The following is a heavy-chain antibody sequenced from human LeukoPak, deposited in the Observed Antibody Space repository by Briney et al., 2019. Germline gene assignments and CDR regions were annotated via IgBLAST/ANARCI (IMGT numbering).Heavy chain of an antibody. CDR1: GFTFSSYS. V-gene: IGHV3-21*01. J-gene: IGHJ4*02. Sequence: GGSLRLSCVASGFTFSSYSMNWVRQAPGKGLEWVSSISSSSSYIYYADSVKGRFTISRDNAKNSLYLQMNSLRAEDTAVYYCARVSSSTSCYTDWGQGTLVTVSS. CDR2: ISSSSSYI. CDR3: ARVSSSTSCYTD. D-gene: IGHD2-2*02.